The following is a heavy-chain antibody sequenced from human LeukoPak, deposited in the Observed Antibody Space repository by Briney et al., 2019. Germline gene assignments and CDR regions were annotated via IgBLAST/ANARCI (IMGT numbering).Heavy chain of an antibody. CDR2: MSGSGGST. V-gene: IGHV3-23*01. D-gene: IGHD2-2*01. CDR3: AKPQYCSSTSCYAGNFDY. J-gene: IGHJ4*02. CDR1: GFTFSSYA. Sequence: GGSLRLSCAASGFTFSSYAMSWVRQAPGKGLEWVSAMSGSGGSTYYADSVKGRFTISRDNSKNTLYLQMNSLRAEDTAVYYCAKPQYCSSTSCYAGNFDYWGQGTLVTVSS.